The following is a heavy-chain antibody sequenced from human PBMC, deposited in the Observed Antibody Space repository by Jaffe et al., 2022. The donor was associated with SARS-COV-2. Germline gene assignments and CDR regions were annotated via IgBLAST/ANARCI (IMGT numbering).Heavy chain of an antibody. CDR3: TRVPDSSGENYYGMDV. CDR1: GFTFGDYA. CDR2: IRSKAYGGTT. J-gene: IGHJ6*02. V-gene: IGHV3-49*05. D-gene: IGHD6-25*01. Sequence: EVQLVESGGGLVKPGRSLRLSCTASGFTFGDYAMSWFRQAPGKGLEWVGFIRSKAYGGTTEYAASVKGRFTISRDDSKSIAYLQMNSLKTEDTAVYYCTRVPDSSGENYYGMDVWGQGTTVTVSS.